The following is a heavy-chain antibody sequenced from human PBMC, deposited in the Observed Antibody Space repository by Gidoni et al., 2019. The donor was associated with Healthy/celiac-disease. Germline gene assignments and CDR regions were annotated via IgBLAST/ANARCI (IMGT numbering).Heavy chain of an antibody. V-gene: IGHV3-23*01. CDR1: GFTFSSYA. Sequence: EVQLLESGGGLVQPGGSLRLSCAASGFTFSSYAMSWVRQAPGKGLEWVSAISGSGGSTYYADSVKGRFTISRDNSKNTLYLQMNSLRAEDTAVYYCAKDDGGGDRGVAYDAFDIWGQGTMVTVSS. D-gene: IGHD2-21*01. CDR3: AKDDGGGDRGVAYDAFDI. J-gene: IGHJ3*02. CDR2: ISGSGGST.